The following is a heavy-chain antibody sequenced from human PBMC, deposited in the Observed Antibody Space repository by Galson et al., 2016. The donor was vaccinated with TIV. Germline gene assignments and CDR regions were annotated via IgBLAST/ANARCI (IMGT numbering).Heavy chain of an antibody. V-gene: IGHV1-24*01. J-gene: IGHJ4*02. CDR2: FDPEVSKT. CDR3: ATVAWFPGLSLDN. CDR1: GDSLSELV. D-gene: IGHD2/OR15-2a*01. Sequence: SVKVSCKVSGDSLSELVMHWVRQGPGKGLEWMGGFDPEVSKTVYAQKFQGRPTMTADTSRETAYMELGSLTFEDTAVYYCATVAWFPGLSLDNWGQGTLVTVSS.